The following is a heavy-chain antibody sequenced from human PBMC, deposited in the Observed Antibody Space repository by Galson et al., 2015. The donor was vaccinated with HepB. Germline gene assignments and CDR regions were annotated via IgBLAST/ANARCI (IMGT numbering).Heavy chain of an antibody. V-gene: IGHV4-4*07. D-gene: IGHD1-26*01. CDR3: ARWDHWSNWFDP. J-gene: IGHJ5*02. CDR2: IYASGST. Sequence: SETLSLTCTVSGDSISSYYWSWIRQPAGKGLEWIGRIYASGSTNYNPSLKSRVTMSVDPSKKQFSLKLSSVTAADTAVYYCARWDHWSNWFDPWGQGTLVTVSS. CDR1: GDSISSYY.